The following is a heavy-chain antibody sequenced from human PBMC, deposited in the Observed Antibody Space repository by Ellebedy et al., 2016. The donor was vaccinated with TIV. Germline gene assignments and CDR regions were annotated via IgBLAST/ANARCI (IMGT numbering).Heavy chain of an antibody. CDR1: WDLVSSKTAA. CDR2: PSYRSKWYN. CDR3: ARTNSDDGSPHCDF. V-gene: IGHV6-1*01. J-gene: IGHJ4*02. D-gene: IGHD1-26*01. Sequence: SQTLSLPCAISWDLVSSKTAAWTWIRQSPSRGLEWLGRPSYRSKWYNDSAESVKSRITVNPDTYKNQFSLQLNSVTPEDTAVYYCARTNSDDGSPHCDFWGQGTLVTVSS.